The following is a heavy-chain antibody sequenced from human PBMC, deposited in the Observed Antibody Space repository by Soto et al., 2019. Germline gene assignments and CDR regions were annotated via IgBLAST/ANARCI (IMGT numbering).Heavy chain of an antibody. D-gene: IGHD3-22*01. Sequence: PGGSLRLSCAASGFTFSSYWMHWVRQGPGKGLVWVSRINSDGSSTRYADSVKGRFTISRDNAKNTLNLQMNSLRAEDTAVYYCARDTYYYDSSGYDPFDYWGHGTLVTVSS. CDR1: GFTFSSYW. J-gene: IGHJ4*01. CDR2: INSDGSST. V-gene: IGHV3-74*01. CDR3: ARDTYYYDSSGYDPFDY.